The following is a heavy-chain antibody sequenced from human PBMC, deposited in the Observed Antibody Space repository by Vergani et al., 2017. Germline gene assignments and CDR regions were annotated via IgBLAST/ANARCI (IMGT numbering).Heavy chain of an antibody. V-gene: IGHV4-4*01. J-gene: IGHJ4*02. D-gene: IGHD3-16*02. Sequence: QVQLQESGPGLVKPPGTLSLICAVSGGSISSENWWSWVRQSPGKGLEWIGEIHHYGSTNYNPSLKSRVSISVDTSKNQFSLQLTSVTAADSALYFCASIARAPTRRNPPPDYWGQGILVTVSS. CDR3: ASIARAPTRRNPPPDY. CDR1: GGSISSENW. CDR2: IHHYGST.